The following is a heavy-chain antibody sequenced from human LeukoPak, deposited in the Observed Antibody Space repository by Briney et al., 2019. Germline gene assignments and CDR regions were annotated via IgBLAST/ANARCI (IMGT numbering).Heavy chain of an antibody. Sequence: SETLSLTCTVSGGSISGGSYYWRWIRQPAGKGLEWIGRIYTSGSTDYNPSLKSRVTISVDTSKNQFSLKLSSVTAADTAVYYCARVPDIVVAREDYYYMDVWGKGTTVTVSS. J-gene: IGHJ6*03. V-gene: IGHV4-61*02. CDR1: GGSISGGSYY. CDR2: IYTSGST. CDR3: ARVPDIVVAREDYYYMDV. D-gene: IGHD2-2*01.